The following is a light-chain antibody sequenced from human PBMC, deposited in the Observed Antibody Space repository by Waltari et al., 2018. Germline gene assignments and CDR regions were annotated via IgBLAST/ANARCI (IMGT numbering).Light chain of an antibody. V-gene: IGLV3-21*04. CDR1: NIGHKS. CDR2: IDS. Sequence: YVVTQPPPVSLAPGETATIACRGDNIGHKSVPWYQQKPGQAPLLVMFIDSVRPSGIPERFSGSSSGNLATLSITRVEAGDAADYYCQVWDSSRDQYVFGGGTAVTVL. J-gene: IGLJ1*01. CDR3: QVWDSSRDQYV.